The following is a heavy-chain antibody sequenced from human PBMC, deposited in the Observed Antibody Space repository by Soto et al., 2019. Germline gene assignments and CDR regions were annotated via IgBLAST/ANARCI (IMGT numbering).Heavy chain of an antibody. CDR3: ARDPHYYDSLYGMDV. CDR2: ISSSGSTI. V-gene: IGHV3-48*03. D-gene: IGHD3-22*01. Sequence: GGSLRLSCAASGFTFSSYEMNWVRQAPGKGLEWVSYISSSGSTIYYADSVEGRFTISRDNAKNSLYLQMNSLRAEDTAVYYCARDPHYYDSLYGMDVWGQGTTVTVSS. CDR1: GFTFSSYE. J-gene: IGHJ6*02.